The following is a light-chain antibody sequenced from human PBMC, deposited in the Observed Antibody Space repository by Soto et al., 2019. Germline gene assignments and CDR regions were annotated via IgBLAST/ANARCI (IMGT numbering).Light chain of an antibody. CDR1: QSILSTSNNKNY. CDR3: QQYYSTPWT. J-gene: IGKJ1*01. Sequence: VMTQSPDSLAVSLGERATINCKSSQSILSTSNNKNYLAWYQQKPGQPPKLIIYWASTRDSGVPDRFSGSGSGTDSTLTISRLQAEDVAVYYCQQYYSTPWTFGRGTKVEIK. V-gene: IGKV4-1*01. CDR2: WAS.